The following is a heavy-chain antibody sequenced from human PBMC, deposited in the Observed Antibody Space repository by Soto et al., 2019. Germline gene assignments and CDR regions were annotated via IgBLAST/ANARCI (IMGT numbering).Heavy chain of an antibody. CDR2: LWYDGSNQ. CDR1: GFSFSSYA. V-gene: IGHV3-33*01. J-gene: IGHJ4*02. D-gene: IGHD3-3*01. CDR3: ARDINDFWSGYLY. Sequence: QAQLVESGGGVVQPGTSLRLSCAASGFSFSSYAMHWVRQAPGKGLEWVAALWYDGSNQNYAGSVKGRFTISRDNSKSTVYLQMNSLKAEDTAVYYCARDINDFWSGYLYWGQGTLVTVSS.